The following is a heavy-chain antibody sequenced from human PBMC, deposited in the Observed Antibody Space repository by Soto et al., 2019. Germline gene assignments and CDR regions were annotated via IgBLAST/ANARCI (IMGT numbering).Heavy chain of an antibody. V-gene: IGHV4-31*03. J-gene: IGHJ4*02. D-gene: IGHD2-2*01. CDR2: IYYSGST. Sequence: QVQLQESGPGLVKPSQTLSLTCTVSGGSISSGGYYWSWIRQHPGKGLEWIGYIYYSGSTYYNPSLKSRVTISLDTSKNQFSLKLSSVTAADTAVYYCARVRKVPAANYYFDYWGQGTLVTVSS. CDR1: GGSISSGGYY. CDR3: ARVRKVPAANYYFDY.